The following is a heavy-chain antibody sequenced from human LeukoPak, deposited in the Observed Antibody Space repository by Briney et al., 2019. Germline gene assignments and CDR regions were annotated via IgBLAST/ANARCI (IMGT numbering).Heavy chain of an antibody. CDR3: ARSYYDSSGYYLYGFDY. V-gene: IGHV4-59*01. Sequence: PSETLSLTCTVSGGSISSYYWSWIRQPPGKGLEWIGYIYYSGSTNYNPSLKSRVTISVDTSKNQFSLKLSSVTAADTAVYYCARSYYDSSGYYLYGFDYWGQGTLVTVSS. CDR2: IYYSGST. D-gene: IGHD3-22*01. CDR1: GGSISSYY. J-gene: IGHJ4*02.